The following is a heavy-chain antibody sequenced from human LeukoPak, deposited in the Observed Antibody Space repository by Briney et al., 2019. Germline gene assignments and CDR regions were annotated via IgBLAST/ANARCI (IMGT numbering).Heavy chain of an antibody. Sequence: SETLSLTCTVSGGSISSSSYYWGWIRQPPGKGLEWIGSIYYSGSTYYNPSLKSRVTISVDTSKNLFSLKLSSVTAADTAVYYCARARGNIPPRYYYDSSGYYFDYWGQGTLVTVSS. CDR1: GGSISSSSYY. D-gene: IGHD3-22*01. V-gene: IGHV4-39*01. J-gene: IGHJ4*02. CDR2: IYYSGST. CDR3: ARARGNIPPRYYYDSSGYYFDY.